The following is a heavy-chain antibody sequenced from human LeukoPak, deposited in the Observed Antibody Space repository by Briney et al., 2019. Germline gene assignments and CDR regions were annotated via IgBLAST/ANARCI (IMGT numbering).Heavy chain of an antibody. J-gene: IGHJ4*02. Sequence: GGSLRLSCAASGFTFSSYGMHWVRQAPGKGLEWVAFIRYDGSNKYYADSVKGRFTISRDNAKNTLYLQMNSLRAEDTAVYYCASETKLPRYFDWLREGSAKDYWGQGTLVTVSS. V-gene: IGHV3-30*02. CDR3: ASETKLPRYFDWLREGSAKDY. D-gene: IGHD3-9*01. CDR2: IRYDGSNK. CDR1: GFTFSSYG.